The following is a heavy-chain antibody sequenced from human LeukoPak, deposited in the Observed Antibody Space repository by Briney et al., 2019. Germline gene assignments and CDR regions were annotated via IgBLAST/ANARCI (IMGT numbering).Heavy chain of an antibody. CDR3: ASPTDDSSGYYPAEYFQH. V-gene: IGHV3-30*02. J-gene: IGHJ1*01. D-gene: IGHD3-22*01. CDR2: IWYDGSDE. CDR1: KFIFSNYG. Sequence: GGSLRLSCAASKFIFSNYGMHWVRQAPGKGLEWVAFIWYDGSDEYYADSVKGRFTISRDNSKNTLYLQMNSLRAEDTAVYYCASPTDDSSGYYPAEYFQHWGQGTLVTVSS.